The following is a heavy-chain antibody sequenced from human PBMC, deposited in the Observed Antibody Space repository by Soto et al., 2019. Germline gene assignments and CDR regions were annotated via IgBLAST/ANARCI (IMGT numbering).Heavy chain of an antibody. V-gene: IGHV4-31*03. J-gene: IGHJ5*02. Sequence: SETLSLTCTVSGGSISSGGYYWSWIRQHPGKGLEWIGYIYYSGSTYYNPSLKSRVTISVDTSKNQFSLKLSSVTAADTAVYYCARIVVPAAIGGHNWFDPWGQGTLVTVSS. D-gene: IGHD2-2*02. CDR3: ARIVVPAAIGGHNWFDP. CDR2: IYYSGST. CDR1: GGSISSGGYY.